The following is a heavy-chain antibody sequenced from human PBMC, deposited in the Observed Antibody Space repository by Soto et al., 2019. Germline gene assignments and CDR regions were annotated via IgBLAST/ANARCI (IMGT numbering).Heavy chain of an antibody. CDR1: GFTFRDYA. D-gene: IGHD6-19*01. V-gene: IGHV3-23*01. CDR3: GKERRGSGWSVCNF. Sequence: GGSLRLSCAASGFTFRDYAMNWVRQVPGKGLEWVLDISGNGNDARYADSVKGRFSISRDNSRNTLYLHLNRLRVDDTAVYYCGKERRGSGWSVCNFWGQGTLVTVSS. J-gene: IGHJ4*02. CDR2: ISGNGNDA.